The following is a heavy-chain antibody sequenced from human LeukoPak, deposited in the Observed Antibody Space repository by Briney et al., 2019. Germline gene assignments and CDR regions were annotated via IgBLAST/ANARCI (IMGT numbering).Heavy chain of an antibody. CDR2: IYTSGST. V-gene: IGHV4-61*02. Sequence: PSQTLSLTCTVSGGFISSGSYYWSWIRQPAGKGLEWIGRIYTSGSTNYNPSLKSRVTISVDTSKNQFSLKLSSVTAADTAVYYCARGPSPDYYDSSGYYYFDYWGQGTLVTVSS. D-gene: IGHD3-22*01. J-gene: IGHJ4*02. CDR1: GGFISSGSYY. CDR3: ARGPSPDYYDSSGYYYFDY.